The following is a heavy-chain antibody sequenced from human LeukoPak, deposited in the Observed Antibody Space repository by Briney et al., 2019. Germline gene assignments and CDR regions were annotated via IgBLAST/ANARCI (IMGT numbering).Heavy chain of an antibody. D-gene: IGHD3-10*01. CDR1: GFTFSSYA. Sequence: GGSLRLSCAASGFTFSSYAMSWVRQAPGKGLEWVSAISGSGGSTYYADSVEGRFTISRDNSKNTLYLQMNSLRAEDTAVYYCAKDGVLWFGRPRYYFDYWGQGTLVTVSS. J-gene: IGHJ4*02. CDR3: AKDGVLWFGRPRYYFDY. V-gene: IGHV3-23*01. CDR2: ISGSGGST.